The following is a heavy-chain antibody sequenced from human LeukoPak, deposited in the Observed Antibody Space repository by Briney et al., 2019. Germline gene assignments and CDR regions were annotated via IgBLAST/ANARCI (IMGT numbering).Heavy chain of an antibody. Sequence: GGSLRLSCVASGFTFSSYSMNWVRQAPGKGLEWVSSISSSSSYIYYADSVKGRFTISRDNAKNSLYLQMNSLRAEDTAVYYCARGDQVGATLSWGQGTLVTVSS. CDR3: ARGDQVGATLS. CDR1: GFTFSSYS. CDR2: ISSSSSYI. J-gene: IGHJ4*02. D-gene: IGHD1-26*01. V-gene: IGHV3-21*01.